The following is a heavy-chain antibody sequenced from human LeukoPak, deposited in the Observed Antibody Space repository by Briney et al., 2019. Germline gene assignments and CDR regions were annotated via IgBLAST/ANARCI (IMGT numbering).Heavy chain of an antibody. CDR3: ARDSSGYSLGYAFDI. Sequence: SQTLSLTCTVSGGPISSGGYYWSWIRQHPGRGLEWIGYIYYGGNTYYNPTLKSRVNISIDTSKNQLSLKLSSVTAADTAVYYCARDSSGYSLGYAFDIWGQGTMVTVSS. J-gene: IGHJ3*02. CDR2: IYYGGNT. V-gene: IGHV4-31*03. CDR1: GGPISSGGYY. D-gene: IGHD3-22*01.